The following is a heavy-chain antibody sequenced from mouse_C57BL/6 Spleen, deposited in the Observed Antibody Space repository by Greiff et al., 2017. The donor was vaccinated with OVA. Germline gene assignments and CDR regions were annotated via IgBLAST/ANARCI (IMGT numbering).Heavy chain of an antibody. CDR2: IYPGDGDT. V-gene: IGHV1-82*01. J-gene: IGHJ4*01. CDR3: ARDSSGYGAMDY. Sequence: VKLMESGPELVKPGASVKISCKASGYAFSSSWMNWVKQRPGKGLEWIGRIYPGDGDTNYNVKFKGKATLTADKSSSTAYMQLSSLTSEDSAVYFCARDSSGYGAMDYWGQGTSVTVSS. D-gene: IGHD3-2*02. CDR1: GYAFSSSW.